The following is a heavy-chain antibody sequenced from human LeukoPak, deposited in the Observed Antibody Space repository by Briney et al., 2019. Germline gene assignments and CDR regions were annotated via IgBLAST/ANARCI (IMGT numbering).Heavy chain of an antibody. CDR2: AYDSGIS. V-gene: IGHV4-59*02. CDR3: ARRAGTGTPVYFDY. D-gene: IGHD6-19*01. Sequence: SETLSLTCTVSGGSVSNNHWSWIRQSTEKGLEWIGYAYDSGISNYNPSLESRVTLSVDTSKNRFSLRLTSVTAADTAVYFCARRAGTGTPVYFDYWGQGVLVTVSS. CDR1: GGSVSNNH. J-gene: IGHJ4*02.